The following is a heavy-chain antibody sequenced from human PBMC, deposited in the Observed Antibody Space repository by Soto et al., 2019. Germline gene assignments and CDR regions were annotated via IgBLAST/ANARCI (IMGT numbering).Heavy chain of an antibody. CDR3: ARGGSLYWYFDL. V-gene: IGHV1-2*04. CDR2: INPNSGGT. Sequence: ASVKVSCKASGYTFTGYDMHWVRQAPGQGLEWMGWINPNSGGTNYAQKFQGWVTMTRDTSISTAYMELSSLRSEDTAVYYCARGGSLYWYFDLWGRGTLVTVSS. CDR1: GYTFTGYD. D-gene: IGHD1-26*01. J-gene: IGHJ2*01.